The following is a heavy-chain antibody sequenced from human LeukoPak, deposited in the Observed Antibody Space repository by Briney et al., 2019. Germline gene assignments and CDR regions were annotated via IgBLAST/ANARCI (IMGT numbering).Heavy chain of an antibody. Sequence: GGSLRLSCAASGFTFSSYAMSWVRQAPGKGLEWVSAISGSGGSTYYADSVKGRFTISRDNSKNTLYLQVNSLRAEDTAVYYCAKAYIAARSLDYWGQGTLVTVSS. J-gene: IGHJ4*02. CDR3: AKAYIAARSLDY. V-gene: IGHV3-23*01. CDR1: GFTFSSYA. D-gene: IGHD6-6*01. CDR2: ISGSGGST.